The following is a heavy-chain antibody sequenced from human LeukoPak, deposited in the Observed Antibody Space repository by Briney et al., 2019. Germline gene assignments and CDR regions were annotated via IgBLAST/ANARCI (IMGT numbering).Heavy chain of an antibody. CDR1: GFTFSSYS. Sequence: GGSLRLSCAASGFTFSSYSMNWVRQAPGKGLEWVSSISSSSSYIYYADSVKGRFTISRDNAKNSLYLQMNSLRAEDTAVYYCAREDFWSGYPLYYFDYRGQGTLVTVSS. J-gene: IGHJ4*02. V-gene: IGHV3-21*01. D-gene: IGHD3-3*01. CDR3: AREDFWSGYPLYYFDY. CDR2: ISSSSSYI.